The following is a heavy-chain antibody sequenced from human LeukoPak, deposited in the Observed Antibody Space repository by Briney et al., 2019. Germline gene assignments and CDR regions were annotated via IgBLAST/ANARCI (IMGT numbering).Heavy chain of an antibody. CDR3: ARGGDSSGYPDY. D-gene: IGHD3-22*01. CDR1: GYPFPGYY. CDR2: INPNSGGT. Sequence: ASVQVSCKASGYPFPGYYLHWVRQAPGQGLEWMGWINPNSGGTNYAQKFQGRVTMTRDTSISTAYMELSRLRSDDTAVYYCARGGDSSGYPDYWGQGTLVTVSS. J-gene: IGHJ4*02. V-gene: IGHV1-2*02.